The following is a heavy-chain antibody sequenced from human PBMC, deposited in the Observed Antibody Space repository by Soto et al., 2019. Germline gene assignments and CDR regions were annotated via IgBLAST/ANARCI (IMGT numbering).Heavy chain of an antibody. CDR1: GGSFSGYY. D-gene: IGHD3-22*01. J-gene: IGHJ4*02. CDR2: INHSGST. Sequence: SETLSLTCAVYGGSFSGYYWSWIRQPPGKGLEWIGEINHSGSTNYNPSLKSRVTISVDTSKNQFSLKLSSVTAADTAVYYCAGFAYFRSPTYYYDSSGYGDYWGQGTLVTVSS. CDR3: AGFAYFRSPTYYYDSSGYGDY. V-gene: IGHV4-34*01.